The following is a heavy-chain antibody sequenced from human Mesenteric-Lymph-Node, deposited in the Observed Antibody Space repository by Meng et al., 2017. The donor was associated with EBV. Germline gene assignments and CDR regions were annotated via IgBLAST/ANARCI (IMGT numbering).Heavy chain of an antibody. D-gene: IGHD3-10*01. CDR3: ARGRRDYDSGSYPDFDY. Sequence: QVLLVQSGAEVKKPGSSVKVSCKASGGTFSSYAISWVRQAPGQGLEWMGWISTYNGNTNYAQKVQGRVTMTRETSTSTAYMELRSLRSDDTAVYYCARGRRDYDSGSYPDFDYWGQGTLVTASS. CDR1: GGTFSSYA. J-gene: IGHJ4*02. CDR2: ISTYNGNT. V-gene: IGHV1-18*01.